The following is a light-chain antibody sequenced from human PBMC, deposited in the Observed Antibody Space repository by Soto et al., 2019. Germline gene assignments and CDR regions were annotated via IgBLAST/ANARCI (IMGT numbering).Light chain of an antibody. J-gene: IGLJ2*01. V-gene: IGLV1-44*01. Sequence: QSVLTQPPSASGTPGQRVTISCSGSNSNIGSNTVNWYQQLPGTAPKLLVHTNNQRPSGVPDRFSGSKSGTSASLAISGLQSEDEADYYCATWDDSLNAVVFGGGTKLTVL. CDR3: ATWDDSLNAVV. CDR2: TNN. CDR1: NSNIGSNT.